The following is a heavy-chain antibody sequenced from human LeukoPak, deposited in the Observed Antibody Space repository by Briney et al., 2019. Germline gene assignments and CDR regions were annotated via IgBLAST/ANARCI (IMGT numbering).Heavy chain of an antibody. CDR3: ARNQGIAARPPYYYYYGMDV. J-gene: IGHJ6*02. CDR2: IYYSGST. Sequence: SETVSLTCTVSGGAISSYYWSWIQQPPGKGLEWIGYIYYSGSTNYNPSLKSRVTISVDTSKNQFSLKLSSVTAAGTAVYYCARNQGIAARPPYYYYYGMDVWGQGTTVTVSS. V-gene: IGHV4-59*08. D-gene: IGHD6-6*01. CDR1: GGAISSYY.